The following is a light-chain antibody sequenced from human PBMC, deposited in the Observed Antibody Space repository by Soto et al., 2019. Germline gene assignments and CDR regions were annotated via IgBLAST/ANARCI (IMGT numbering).Light chain of an antibody. CDR1: HSLLHPNGGTY. CDR3: MQALQTPRT. CDR2: LTS. Sequence: IVMSQSPLSLPVTPGEPASISCRASHSLLHPNGGTYLEWYLQKPGQSPQLLIYLTSSRASGVPDRFTGSGSGTDFTLKIRRVEAEDVGVYYCMQALQTPRTFGRGTRGDIK. J-gene: IGKJ1*01. V-gene: IGKV2-28*01.